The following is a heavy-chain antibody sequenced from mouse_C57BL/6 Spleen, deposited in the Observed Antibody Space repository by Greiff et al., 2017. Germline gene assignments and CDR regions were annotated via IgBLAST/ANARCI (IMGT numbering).Heavy chain of an antibody. Sequence: QVQLQQSGAELMKPGASVKLSCKATGYTFTGYWIEWVKQRPGHGLEWIGEILPGSGSTNYNEKFKGKATFTADTSSNTAYMQLSSLTTEDSDIYYCARRGDYGNSYYFDYWGQGTTLTVSS. CDR2: ILPGSGST. CDR3: ARRGDYGNSYYFDY. D-gene: IGHD2-1*01. CDR1: GYTFTGYW. V-gene: IGHV1-9*01. J-gene: IGHJ2*01.